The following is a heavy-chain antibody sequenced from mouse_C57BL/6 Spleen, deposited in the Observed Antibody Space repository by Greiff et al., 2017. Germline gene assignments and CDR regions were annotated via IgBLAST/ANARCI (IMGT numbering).Heavy chain of an antibody. Sequence: QVHVKQSGAELVRPGASVKLSCKASGYTFTDYYINWVKQRPGQGLEWIARIYPGSGNTYYNEKFKGKATLTAEKSSSTAYMQLSSLTSEDSAVYFCASWDDYEGAYWGQGTLVTVSA. CDR3: ASWDDYEGAY. J-gene: IGHJ3*01. D-gene: IGHD2-4*01. CDR2: IYPGSGNT. CDR1: GYTFTDYY. V-gene: IGHV1-76*01.